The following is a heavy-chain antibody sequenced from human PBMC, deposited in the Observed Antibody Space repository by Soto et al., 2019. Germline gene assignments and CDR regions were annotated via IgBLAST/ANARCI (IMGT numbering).Heavy chain of an antibody. Sequence: LSLTCTVSGGSIISGGYYWSWIRQHPGKGLEWIGYIYYSGTTYYNPSLKSRVTISVDTSKNEFSLMLSSVTAADTAVYYCARDSGTTAIDYWGQGTLVTVSS. CDR1: GGSIISGGYY. J-gene: IGHJ4*02. D-gene: IGHD4-17*01. CDR2: IYYSGTT. CDR3: ARDSGTTAIDY. V-gene: IGHV4-31*03.